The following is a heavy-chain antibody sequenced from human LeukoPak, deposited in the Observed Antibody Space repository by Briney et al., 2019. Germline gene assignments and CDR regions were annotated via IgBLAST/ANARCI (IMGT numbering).Heavy chain of an antibody. Sequence: SETLSLTCGVSGGSVSSSYWWSWVRQPPGKGLDWIGEIYHSGNTNNNPSLKSRVTISVDTSKNQFSLKLSSVTAADTAVYYCARGPLGSGYTYFDYWGQGTLVTVSS. D-gene: IGHD5-12*01. CDR1: GGSVSSSYW. J-gene: IGHJ4*02. CDR3: ARGPLGSGYTYFDY. CDR2: IYHSGNT. V-gene: IGHV4-4*02.